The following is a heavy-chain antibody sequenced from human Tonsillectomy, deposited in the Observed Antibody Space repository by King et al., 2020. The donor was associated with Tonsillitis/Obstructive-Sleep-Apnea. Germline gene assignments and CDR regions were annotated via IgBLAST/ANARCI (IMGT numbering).Heavy chain of an antibody. CDR2: ISAYNGNT. D-gene: IGHD3-3*01. V-gene: IGHV1-18*01. J-gene: IGHJ4*02. CDR1: GYTFNTYG. CDR3: ARGITIFDY. Sequence: VQLVESGAEVKKPGASVKVSCKTSGYTFNTYGLTWVRQAPGQGLEWMGWISAYNGNTNYAQNPQGRLTMTTDTSTNTAYMELRSLRSDDTAVYYCARGITIFDYWGQGTLVTVSS.